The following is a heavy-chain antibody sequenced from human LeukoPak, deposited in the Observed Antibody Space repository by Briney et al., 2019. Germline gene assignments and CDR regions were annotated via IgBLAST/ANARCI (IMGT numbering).Heavy chain of an antibody. J-gene: IGHJ4*02. CDR3: ARDDLYFGSGSYYKMGFDY. CDR2: IGSGSSYI. D-gene: IGHD3-10*01. V-gene: IGHV3-21*01. Sequence: PVGSLRLSCAASGFTFTIYSMNWVRQSPGEGLEWVASIGSGSSYIFYVDSVKGRFTISRDNSKNTLYLQMRSLRAEDTAVYYCARDDLYFGSGSYYKMGFDYWGQGTLVTVSS. CDR1: GFTFTIYS.